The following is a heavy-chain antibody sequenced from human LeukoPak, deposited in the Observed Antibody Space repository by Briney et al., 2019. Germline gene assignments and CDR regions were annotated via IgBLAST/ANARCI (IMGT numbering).Heavy chain of an antibody. Sequence: GESLKVSCKGSGYSFTSYWIGWVRQMPGKGLEWMGIIYPGDSDTRYSPSFQGQVTISADKSISTAYLQWSSLKASDTAMYYCARPGSSSSSPFDYWGQGTLVTVSS. V-gene: IGHV5-51*01. CDR1: GYSFTSYW. CDR3: ARPGSSSSSPFDY. CDR2: IYPGDSDT. D-gene: IGHD6-6*01. J-gene: IGHJ4*02.